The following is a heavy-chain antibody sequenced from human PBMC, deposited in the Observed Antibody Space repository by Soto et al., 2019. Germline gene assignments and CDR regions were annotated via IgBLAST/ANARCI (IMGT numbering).Heavy chain of an antibody. D-gene: IGHD6-13*01. J-gene: IGHJ6*02. V-gene: IGHV5-51*01. CDR2: IYPGDSDT. Sequence: GESLKISCKGSGYSFTSYWIGWVRQMPGKGLEWMGIIYPGDSDTRYSPSFQGQVTISADKSISTAYLQWSSLKASDTAMYYCARTAAAGKYYCGMDVWGQGTTVTVSS. CDR1: GYSFTSYW. CDR3: ARTAAAGKYYCGMDV.